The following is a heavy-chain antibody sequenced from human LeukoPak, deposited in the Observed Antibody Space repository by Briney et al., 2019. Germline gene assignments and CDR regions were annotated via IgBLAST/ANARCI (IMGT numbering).Heavy chain of an antibody. J-gene: IGHJ4*02. CDR1: GYTFTSYG. D-gene: IGHD5-24*01. Sequence: ASVKVSCKASGYTFTSYGISWVRQAPGQGLEWMGWISAYNGNTNYAQKLQGRVTMTTDTSTSTAYMELRSLRSDDTAVYYCAREVSARDGSLGRPFDYWGQGTLVTVSS. CDR3: AREVSARDGSLGRPFDY. V-gene: IGHV1-18*01. CDR2: ISAYNGNT.